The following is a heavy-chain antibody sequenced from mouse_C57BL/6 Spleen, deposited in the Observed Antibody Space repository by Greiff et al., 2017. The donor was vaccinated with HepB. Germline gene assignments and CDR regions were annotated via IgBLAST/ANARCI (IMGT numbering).Heavy chain of an antibody. CDR3: ARYGTTVVATTWYFDF. J-gene: IGHJ1*03. D-gene: IGHD1-1*01. CDR2: IRNKANGYTT. Sequence: EVMLVESGGGLVQPGGSLSLSCGASGFTFTDYYMSWVRQPPGKALEWLGFIRNKANGYTTEYSASGKGRFTISRDNSQSILYLQMTALRAEDSATYYCARYGTTVVATTWYFDFWGTGTTVTVSS. V-gene: IGHV7-3*01. CDR1: GFTFTDYY.